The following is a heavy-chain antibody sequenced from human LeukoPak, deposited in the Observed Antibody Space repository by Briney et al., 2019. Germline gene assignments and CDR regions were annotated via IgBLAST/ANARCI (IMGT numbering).Heavy chain of an antibody. V-gene: IGHV3-30*04. CDR2: ISFDGSNK. D-gene: IGHD1-26*01. Sequence: GGSLRLSCAASGFTFSSYAMHWVRQAPGKGLEWVAVISFDGSNKYYADSVKGRFTISRDNSKNTLYLQMNSLRAEGTAVYYCARDRYIVGASLSHYLDYWGQGTLVTVSS. CDR1: GFTFSSYA. J-gene: IGHJ4*02. CDR3: ARDRYIVGASLSHYLDY.